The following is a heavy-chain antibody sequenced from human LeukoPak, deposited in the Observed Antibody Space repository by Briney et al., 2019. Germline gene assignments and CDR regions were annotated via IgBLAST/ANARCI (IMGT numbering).Heavy chain of an antibody. CDR3: ARGGYYYDSSGYYSTDY. Sequence: PGGSLRLSCAASGFTFSSYWMHWVRQAPGKGLVWVSRINSDGSSTSYADSVKGRFTISRDNAKNTLYLQMNSLRAEDTAVYYCARGGYYYDSSGYYSTDYWGQGTLVTVSS. CDR1: GFTFSSYW. J-gene: IGHJ4*02. CDR2: INSDGSST. V-gene: IGHV3-74*01. D-gene: IGHD3-22*01.